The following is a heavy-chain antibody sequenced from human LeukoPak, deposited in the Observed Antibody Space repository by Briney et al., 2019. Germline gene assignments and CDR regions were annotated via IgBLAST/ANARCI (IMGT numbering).Heavy chain of an antibody. J-gene: IGHJ5*02. Sequence: SGPTLVKPTQTLTLTRTFSGFSLSTSGVGVGWIRQPPGKALEWLALIYWDDDKRYSPSLKNRLTITKDTSKNQVVLTMTNMDPVDTATYYCARNDYDFWSGSLLAWSQGTLVTVSS. CDR3: ARNDYDFWSGSLLA. CDR1: GFSLSTSGVG. V-gene: IGHV2-5*02. D-gene: IGHD3-3*01. CDR2: IYWDDDK.